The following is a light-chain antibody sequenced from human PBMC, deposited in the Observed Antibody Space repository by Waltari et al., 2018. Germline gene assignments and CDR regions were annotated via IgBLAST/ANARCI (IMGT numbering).Light chain of an antibody. Sequence: QSALTQPASVSESPGQSITISCSGTSSDVGGYNYVCWYQQHPGKAPKLIIYDVAKRPSWVSNRFACSKSGNTASLTISGLQAEDEADYYCFSYRSSSTWVFGGGTKLTVL. J-gene: IGLJ3*02. CDR1: SSDVGGYNY. CDR3: FSYRSSSTWV. CDR2: DVA. V-gene: IGLV2-14*01.